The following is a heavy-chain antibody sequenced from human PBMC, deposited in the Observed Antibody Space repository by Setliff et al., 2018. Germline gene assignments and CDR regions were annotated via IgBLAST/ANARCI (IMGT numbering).Heavy chain of an antibody. J-gene: IGHJ3*02. CDR1: GGNFNNYA. D-gene: IGHD2-2*01. V-gene: IGHV1-69*13. CDR3: ARGYQVTPPRADAFDI. CDR2: IIPLFGTT. Sequence: SVKVSCTASGGNFNNYAINWVRQAPGQGLEWVGRIIPLFGTTNLAQEFQGRVTMTADESTETTYMDLTSLRSEDTAVYYCARGYQVTPPRADAFDIWGQGTLVTVSS.